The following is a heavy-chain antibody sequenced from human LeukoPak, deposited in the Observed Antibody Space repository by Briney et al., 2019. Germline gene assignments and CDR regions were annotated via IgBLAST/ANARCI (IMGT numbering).Heavy chain of an antibody. CDR1: GDSISSSSYY. Sequence: PSETLSLTCTVSGDSISSSSYYWGWIRQPPGKGLEWIGSFSYSGSTYYNPSLKSRVTISVDTSKNQFSLKLSSVTAADTAVYYCRRARPIVLVVPAARAHWFALWGQGTLVTVSS. J-gene: IGHJ5*02. V-gene: IGHV4-39*07. CDR3: RRARPIVLVVPAARAHWFAL. CDR2: FSYSGST. D-gene: IGHD2-15*01.